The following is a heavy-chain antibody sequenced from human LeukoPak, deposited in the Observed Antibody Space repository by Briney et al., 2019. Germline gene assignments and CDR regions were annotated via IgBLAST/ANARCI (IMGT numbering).Heavy chain of an antibody. D-gene: IGHD3-22*01. Sequence: PSETLSLTCTVSGGSISSYYWSWIRQPPGKGLEWIGEINHSGSTNYNPSLKSRVTMSIDTSKNQFSLKLSSVTAADTAVYYCARGASYYYDSSGASTVVDAFDIWGQGTMVTVSS. V-gene: IGHV4-34*01. CDR2: INHSGST. CDR1: GGSISSYY. J-gene: IGHJ3*02. CDR3: ARGASYYYDSSGASTVVDAFDI.